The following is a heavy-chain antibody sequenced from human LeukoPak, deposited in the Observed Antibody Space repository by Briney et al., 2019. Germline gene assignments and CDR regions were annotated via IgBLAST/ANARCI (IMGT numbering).Heavy chain of an antibody. CDR1: GYTFTSYY. V-gene: IGHV1-46*01. D-gene: IGHD4-17*01. Sequence: ASVKVSYKASGYTFTSYYMHWVRQAPGQGLEWMGIINPSGGSTSYAQKFQGRVTMTRDTSTSTVYMELSSLRSEDTAVYYCAREILNDYGDYGFDYWGQGTLVTVS. CDR2: INPSGGST. CDR3: AREILNDYGDYGFDY. J-gene: IGHJ4*02.